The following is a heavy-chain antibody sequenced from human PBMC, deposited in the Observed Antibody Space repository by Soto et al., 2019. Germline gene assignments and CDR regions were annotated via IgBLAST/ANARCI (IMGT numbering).Heavy chain of an antibody. CDR2: ISYDGSNK. D-gene: IGHD3-22*01. J-gene: IGHJ5*02. V-gene: IGHV3-30-3*01. CDR1: GFTFRSYA. CDR3: ARDRKGTDYDSSVGGNGNSNLERRVVVGGRTFIDISNVFQGLP. Sequence: GVLRLSCAASGFTFRSYAMHWVRQAPGKWLEWVAVISYDGSNKYYADSVKGRFTISRDXXKNTLYLQINSLRAEDTAVYYCARDRKGTDYDSSVGGNGNSNLERRVVVGGRTFIDISNVFQGLPWG.